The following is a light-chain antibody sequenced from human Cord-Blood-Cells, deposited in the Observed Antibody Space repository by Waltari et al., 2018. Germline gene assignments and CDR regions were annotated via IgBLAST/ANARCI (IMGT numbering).Light chain of an antibody. CDR3: QQYGSSQFT. V-gene: IGKV3-20*01. CDR1: LSVISSY. CDR2: GAS. Sequence: EIVLTQTPGTLSSSPAERATLSCRASLSVISSYLAWYQQKPGQAPRLLIYGASSRATGIPDRFSGSGSGTDFTLTISRLEPEDFAVYYCQQYGSSQFTFGPGTKVDIK. J-gene: IGKJ3*01.